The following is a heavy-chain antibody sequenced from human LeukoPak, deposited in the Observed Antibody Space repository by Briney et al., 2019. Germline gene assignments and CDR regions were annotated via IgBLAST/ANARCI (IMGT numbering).Heavy chain of an antibody. CDR2: IYYRGST. Sequence: PSETLSLTCTVSGGSINNYYWSWIRQPPGKGLEWIGYIYYRGSTNYNPSLKSRVTFSVDTSKNQFSLKSNSVTAADTAVYYCARGGDYGDLRYFDYWGQGTLVTVSS. CDR3: ARGGDYGDLRYFDY. CDR1: GGSINNYY. J-gene: IGHJ4*02. V-gene: IGHV4-59*01. D-gene: IGHD4-17*01.